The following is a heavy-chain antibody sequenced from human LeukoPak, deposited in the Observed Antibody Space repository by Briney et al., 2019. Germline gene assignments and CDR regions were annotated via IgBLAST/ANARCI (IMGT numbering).Heavy chain of an antibody. Sequence: SETLSLTCTVSGGSISSGGYYWSWIRQHPGKGLEWIGYIYYSGSTYYNPSLKSRVTISVDTSKNQFSLKLSSVTAADTAVYYCARGWFGEFLSNYYGMDVWGQGTTVTVSS. CDR2: IYYSGST. CDR1: GGSISSGGYY. CDR3: ARGWFGEFLSNYYGMDV. J-gene: IGHJ6*02. D-gene: IGHD3-10*01. V-gene: IGHV4-31*03.